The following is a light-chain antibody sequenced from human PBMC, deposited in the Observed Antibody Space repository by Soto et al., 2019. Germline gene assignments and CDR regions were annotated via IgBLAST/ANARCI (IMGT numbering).Light chain of an antibody. Sequence: QSALTQPASVSGSPGQSITISCTGTSSDVGGYNYVSWYQQHPGKAPKLMIYDVSNRPSGVSNRFSGSKSGNTASLTISGLQAEDEADYYCSSYTSSSTRYDFGTVTKVTVL. CDR1: SSDVGGYNY. CDR2: DVS. CDR3: SSYTSSSTRYD. V-gene: IGLV2-14*01. J-gene: IGLJ1*01.